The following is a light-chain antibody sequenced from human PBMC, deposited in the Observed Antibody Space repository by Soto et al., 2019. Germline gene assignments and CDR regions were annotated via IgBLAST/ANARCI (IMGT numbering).Light chain of an antibody. J-gene: IGLJ1*01. CDR2: KVS. CDR1: SSDVGGYNY. V-gene: IGLV2-14*01. CDR3: SSYTSSSTYV. Sequence: QSALTQPASVSGSPGQSITISCTGTSSDVGGYNYVSWYQQHPGKAPKLMIYKVSNRPSGVSNRFSGSKSANTASLTISGLQAEDEADYYCSSYTSSSTYVFGSGTKVTVL.